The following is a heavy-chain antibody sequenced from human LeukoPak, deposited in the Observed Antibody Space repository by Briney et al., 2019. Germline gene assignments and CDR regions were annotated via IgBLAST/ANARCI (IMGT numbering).Heavy chain of an antibody. Sequence: ASVKVSCKASGYPFSDYGIIWVRQAPGQGLEWMAYVSPYNGKTEYAQKIQGRVTVATDTSTSTAYMEPRNLRSDDTALYYCAREVWCSGDTCYRYAFDIWGQGTMVTVSS. D-gene: IGHD2-15*01. CDR3: AREVWCSGDTCYRYAFDI. CDR1: GYPFSDYG. CDR2: VSPYNGKT. J-gene: IGHJ3*02. V-gene: IGHV1-18*01.